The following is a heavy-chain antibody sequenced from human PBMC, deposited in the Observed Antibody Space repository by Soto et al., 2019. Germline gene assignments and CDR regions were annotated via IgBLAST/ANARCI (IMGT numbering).Heavy chain of an antibody. V-gene: IGHV4-59*01. D-gene: IGHD3-10*01. CDR3: ASEFGSGSYFGY. J-gene: IGHJ4*02. CDR1: GGSISSYY. Sequence: QVQLQESGPGLVKPSETLSLTCTVSGGSISSYYWSWIRQPPGKGLEWIGYIYYSGSTNYNPSLKSRVTISVDTSKNQFSLKLSSVTAADTAVYYCASEFGSGSYFGYWGQGTLVTVSS. CDR2: IYYSGST.